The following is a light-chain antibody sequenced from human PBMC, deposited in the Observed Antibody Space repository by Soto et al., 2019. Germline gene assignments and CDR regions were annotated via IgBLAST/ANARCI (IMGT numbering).Light chain of an antibody. V-gene: IGLV1-40*01. CDR3: QSYDSSLSALV. CDR1: ISNIGAGYD. CDR2: GNN. J-gene: IGLJ1*01. Sequence: QSALTQPPSVSGAPGQRVTISCTGSISNIGAGYDVHWYQQLPGTAPKLLIYGNNHRPSGVPDRFSGSKSDTSASLAITGLQAADEADYYCQSYDSSLSALVFGTGTKVTVL.